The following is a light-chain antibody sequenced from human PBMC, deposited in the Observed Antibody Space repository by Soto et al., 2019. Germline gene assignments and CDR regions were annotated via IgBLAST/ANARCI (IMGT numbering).Light chain of an antibody. V-gene: IGLV2-8*01. J-gene: IGLJ2*01. CDR3: SSYVGYNNLV. CDR2: AVT. Sequence: QSALTQPPSASGSPGQSVTISCTGSSSDVGAYDYVSWYQQHPGKAPKLMVYAVTKRPSGVPDRFSGSKSGNTASLTVSGLQADDEAHYYCSSYVGYNNLVFGGGTKLTVL. CDR1: SSDVGAYDY.